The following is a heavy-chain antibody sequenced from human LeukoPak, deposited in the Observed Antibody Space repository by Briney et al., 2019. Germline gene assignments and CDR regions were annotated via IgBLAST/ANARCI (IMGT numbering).Heavy chain of an antibody. J-gene: IGHJ4*02. CDR1: GGSISSNSYY. CDR3: ARGDSGYGTFDF. V-gene: IGHV4-39*07. Sequence: SETLSLTCTVSGGSISSNSYYWGWIRQPPGKGLEWIGSIYYSGNTYYNPSLKSRVTISVDTSKNQFSLKLTSVAPADTAVYYCARGDSGYGTFDFWGQGTLVTVSS. CDR2: IYYSGNT. D-gene: IGHD5-12*01.